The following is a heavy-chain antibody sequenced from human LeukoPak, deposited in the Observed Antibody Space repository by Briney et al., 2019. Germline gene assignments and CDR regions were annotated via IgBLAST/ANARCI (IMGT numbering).Heavy chain of an antibody. D-gene: IGHD3-10*01. V-gene: IGHV1-69*13. CDR3: ARGGRGYGSGSYYPNYYYYYMDV. CDR1: GYTFTGYY. J-gene: IGHJ6*03. CDR2: IIPIFGTA. Sequence: ASVKVSCKASGYTFTGYYMHWVRQAPGQGLEWMGGIIPIFGTANYAQKFQGRVTITADESTSTAYMELGSLRSEDTAVYYCARGGRGYGSGSYYPNYYYYYMDVWGKGTTVTVSS.